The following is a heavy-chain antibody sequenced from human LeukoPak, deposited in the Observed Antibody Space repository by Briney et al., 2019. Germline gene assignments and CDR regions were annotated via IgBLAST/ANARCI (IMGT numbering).Heavy chain of an antibody. J-gene: IGHJ4*02. Sequence: GRSLRLSCAASGFTLNDYAMHWVRQAPGKGLEWVSGISWNSVNIGYADSVKGRFTISRDNAKNSLYLQMNSLRAEDMALYYCAKGTMIVVAVGDYFDYWGQGTLVTVSS. CDR2: ISWNSVNI. D-gene: IGHD3-22*01. V-gene: IGHV3-9*03. CDR1: GFTLNDYA. CDR3: AKGTMIVVAVGDYFDY.